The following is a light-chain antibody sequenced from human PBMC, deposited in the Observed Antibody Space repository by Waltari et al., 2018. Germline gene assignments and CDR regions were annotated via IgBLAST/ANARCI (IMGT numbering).Light chain of an antibody. V-gene: IGLV2-11*01. J-gene: IGLJ2*01. CDR1: SSDVGAFHF. CDR3: CSYAGSYTLV. Sequence: QSALAQPRSVSGSPGQSVTIPCTGTSSDVGAFHFVSWYQKLPHEAPKLIIYDVTKRPSGVPDRFSGSRSGNTASLTITGLQAEDDADYYCCSYAGSYTLVFGGGTRLTVL. CDR2: DVT.